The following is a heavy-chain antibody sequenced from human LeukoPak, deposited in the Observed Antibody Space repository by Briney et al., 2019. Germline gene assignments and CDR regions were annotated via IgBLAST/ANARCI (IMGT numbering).Heavy chain of an antibody. CDR1: GFTFSSHL. J-gene: IGHJ4*02. V-gene: IGHV3-74*01. CDR2: ISSDGTYT. D-gene: IGHD1-26*01. Sequence: PGGSLRLSCAASGFTFSSHLMHWVRQAPGKGLVWVSRISSDGTYTNYADSVRGRFTISRDNAKNTLYLQMNSLRAEDTAVYYCARGPGSSGGYCVDDFWGQGTLVTVSS. CDR3: ARGPGSSGGYCVDDF.